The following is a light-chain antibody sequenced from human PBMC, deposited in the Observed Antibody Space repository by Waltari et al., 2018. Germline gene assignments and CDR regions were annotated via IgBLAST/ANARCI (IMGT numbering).Light chain of an antibody. V-gene: IGLV1-40*01. Sequence: QSGLTQPPSVSGAPGQRVTISCTGSRSNIGAGYDVHWYQLLPGTAPKLLIYCNSNRPSGVPDRFSGSKSGTSASLAITGLQAEDEADYYCQSYDSSLSGSVFGGGTKLTVL. J-gene: IGLJ2*01. CDR2: CNS. CDR1: RSNIGAGYD. CDR3: QSYDSSLSGSV.